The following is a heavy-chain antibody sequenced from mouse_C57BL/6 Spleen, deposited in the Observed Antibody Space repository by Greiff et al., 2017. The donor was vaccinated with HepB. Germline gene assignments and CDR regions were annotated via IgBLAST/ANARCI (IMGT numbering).Heavy chain of an antibody. V-gene: IGHV5-16*01. D-gene: IGHD1-1*01. J-gene: IGHJ4*01. Sequence: EVQVVESEGGLVQPGSSMKLSCTASGFTFSDYYMAWVRQVPEKGLEWVANINYDGSSTYYLDSLKSRFIISRENAKNILYLQMSSLKSEDTATYYCARDRDGGAMDYWGQGTSVTVSS. CDR1: GFTFSDYY. CDR2: INYDGSST. CDR3: ARDRDGGAMDY.